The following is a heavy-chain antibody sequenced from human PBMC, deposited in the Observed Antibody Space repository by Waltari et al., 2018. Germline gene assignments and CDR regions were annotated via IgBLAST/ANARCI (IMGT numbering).Heavy chain of an antibody. CDR1: GLTVSRNY. CDR2: IYSGGNT. J-gene: IGHJ4*02. CDR3: ARDDSYGQFMRFDF. V-gene: IGHV3-53*01. D-gene: IGHD5-18*01. Sequence: EVQLVESGGGLIQPGGSLRLSCEASGLTVSRNYMSWVHQAPGKGLEWLSAIYSGGNTFYADSVKGRFNSSIDNSKNTLYLQMNSLGVDDTAVYYCARDDSYGQFMRFDFWGQGTVVTVSS.